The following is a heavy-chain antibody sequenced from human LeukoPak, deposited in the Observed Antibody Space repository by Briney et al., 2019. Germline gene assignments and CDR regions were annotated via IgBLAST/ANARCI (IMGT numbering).Heavy chain of an antibody. Sequence: GGSLRLSCAASGFTFSAYWMHWVRQVPGKGLVWASHISSDGSTTTYAGSVKGRFTISRDNARNTLFLQMKSLRAEDTAVYYCVRDRGGLPVVYWGQGSLVTVSS. D-gene: IGHD3-10*01. CDR2: ISSDGSTT. V-gene: IGHV3-74*01. CDR3: VRDRGGLPVVY. CDR1: GFTFSAYW. J-gene: IGHJ4*02.